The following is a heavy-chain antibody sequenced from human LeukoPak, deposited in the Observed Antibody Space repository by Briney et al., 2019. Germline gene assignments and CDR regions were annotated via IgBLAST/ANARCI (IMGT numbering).Heavy chain of an antibody. Sequence: GGSLRLSCAASGFTFSDYYMSWIRQAPGKGLEWVSYISSSGSTIYYADSVKGRFTISRDNAKNSLYLQMNSLRAEDTAVYYCARDLGSSWQLLINYYGMDVWGQGTTVTVSS. D-gene: IGHD6-13*01. CDR3: ARDLGSSWQLLINYYGMDV. V-gene: IGHV3-11*04. CDR2: ISSSGSTI. CDR1: GFTFSDYY. J-gene: IGHJ6*02.